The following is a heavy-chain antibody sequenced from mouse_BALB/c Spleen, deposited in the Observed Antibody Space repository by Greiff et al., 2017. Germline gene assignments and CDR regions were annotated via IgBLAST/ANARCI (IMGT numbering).Heavy chain of an antibody. Sequence: QVQLQQPGAELVRPGASVKLSCKASGYTFTSYWINWVKQRPGQGLEWIGNIYPSDSYTNYNQKFKDKATLTVDKSSSTAYMQLSGPTSEDSAVYYCTRRRTKVGSSYWYFDVWGAGTTVTVSS. V-gene: IGHV1-69*02. J-gene: IGHJ1*01. CDR3: TRRRTKVGSSYWYFDV. D-gene: IGHD1-1*01. CDR1: GYTFTSYW. CDR2: IYPSDSYT.